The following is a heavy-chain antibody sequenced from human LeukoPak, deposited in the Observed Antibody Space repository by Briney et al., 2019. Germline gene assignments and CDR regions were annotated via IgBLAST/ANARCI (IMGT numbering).Heavy chain of an antibody. D-gene: IGHD3-22*01. V-gene: IGHV3-23*01. J-gene: IGHJ4*02. Sequence: GGSPRLSCAASGFTFSSYAMSGVRQAPGKGLEWVSAISTSGGSTYYADSVKGRFTISRVNSKNTLYLQMNSLRAEDTAVYYCAKDITTLIDWGQGTLVTVPS. CDR1: GFTFSSYA. CDR3: AKDITTLID. CDR2: ISTSGGST.